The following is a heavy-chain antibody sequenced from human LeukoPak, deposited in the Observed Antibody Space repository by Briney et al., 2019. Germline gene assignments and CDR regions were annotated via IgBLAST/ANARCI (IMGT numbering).Heavy chain of an antibody. J-gene: IGHJ6*02. CDR2: ISAYNGNT. CDR1: GYTFSSYG. D-gene: IGHD2-15*01. CDR3: ARDMVVVAATPSYNGMDV. Sequence: ASVKVSCKASGYTFSSYGISWVRQAPGQGLEWMGWISAYNGNTNYAQKLQGRVTMTTDTSTSTAYTELRSLRSDDTAVYYCARDMVVVAATPSYNGMDVWGQGTTVTVSS. V-gene: IGHV1-18*01.